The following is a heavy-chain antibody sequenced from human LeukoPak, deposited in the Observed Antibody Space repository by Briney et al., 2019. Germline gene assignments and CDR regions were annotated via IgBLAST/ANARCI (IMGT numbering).Heavy chain of an antibody. J-gene: IGHJ4*02. Sequence: SETLSLTCTVSGGSISSSSYYWGWIRQPPGKGLEWIGSIYYSGSTNYNPSLKSRVTISVDTSKNQFSLKLSSVTAADTAVYYCARGTGTTMVRGVIRYWGQGTLVTVSS. CDR2: IYYSGST. CDR3: ARGTGTTMVRGVIRY. CDR1: GGSISSSSYY. D-gene: IGHD3-10*01. V-gene: IGHV4-39*07.